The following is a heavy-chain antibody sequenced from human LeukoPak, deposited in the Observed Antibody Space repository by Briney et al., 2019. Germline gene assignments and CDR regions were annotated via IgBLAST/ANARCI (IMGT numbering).Heavy chain of an antibody. CDR2: ISDSGGST. D-gene: IGHD2-15*01. CDR3: ARGYCSGGSRTWGLFAS. CDR1: GFIFSTHA. Sequence: AGSLRLSCVASGFIFSTHAMSWVRLAPGRGLEWVSTISDSGGSTYYTASVKGRFTISRDNSMSTLSLQMKSLRVEATASYYCARGYCSGGSRTWGLFASWGQGTLVTVSS. J-gene: IGHJ4*02. V-gene: IGHV3-23*01.